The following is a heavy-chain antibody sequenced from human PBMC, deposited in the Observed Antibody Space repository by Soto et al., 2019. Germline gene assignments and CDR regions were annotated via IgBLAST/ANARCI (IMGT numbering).Heavy chain of an antibody. CDR3: ARDSYYHSSSGYYVFDY. D-gene: IGHD3-22*01. Sequence: PGGSLRLSCAASGFTLSNGWAHWVRQPPGKGPVWVSRIKSDGSATNYADSVKGRFTISRDNARNTLYLQMNSLTVDDTAVYYCARDSYYHSSSGYYVFDYWGQGTLVTVSS. V-gene: IGHV3-74*01. CDR2: IKSDGSAT. J-gene: IGHJ4*02. CDR1: GFTLSNGW.